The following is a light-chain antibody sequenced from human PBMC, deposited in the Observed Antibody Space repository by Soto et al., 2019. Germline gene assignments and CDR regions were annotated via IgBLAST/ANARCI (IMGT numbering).Light chain of an antibody. CDR1: SGSVSTSYY. CDR3: VLYMGSGISV. J-gene: IGLJ3*02. Sequence: QTVVTQEPSFSVSPGGTVTLTCGLSSGSVSTSYYPSWYQQTPGQAPGTLIYNTNTRSSGVPGRFSGSILGNKAALTIAGAQADDESDYYCVLYMGSGISVFGGGTKVTVL. V-gene: IGLV8-61*01. CDR2: NTN.